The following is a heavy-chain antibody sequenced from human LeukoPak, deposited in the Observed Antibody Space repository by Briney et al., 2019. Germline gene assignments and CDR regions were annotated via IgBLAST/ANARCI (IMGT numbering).Heavy chain of an antibody. CDR2: IYTSGST. Sequence: SETLSLTCTVSGGSISSGSYYWSWIRQPAGKGLEWIGRIYTSGSTNYNPSLKSRVTISVDTSKNQFSLKLSSVTAADTAVYYCARGPLPMVIRDYYYYYYMDVWGKGTTVTVSS. CDR3: ARGPLPMVIRDYYYYYYMDV. D-gene: IGHD3-22*01. CDR1: GGSISSGSYY. J-gene: IGHJ6*03. V-gene: IGHV4-61*02.